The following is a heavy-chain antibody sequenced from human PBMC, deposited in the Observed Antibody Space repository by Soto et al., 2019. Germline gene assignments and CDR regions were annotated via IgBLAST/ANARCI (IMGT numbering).Heavy chain of an antibody. CDR1: GFTFSNYG. CDR2: ISSDGSNK. CDR3: AKDGNTYGSADF. Sequence: QVQLVESGGGVVQPGRSLRLSCAASGFTFSNYGMHWVRQAPGKGLEWVALISSDGSNKYYADSVKGRFTISRDNSKNTLYLQMNSLRAEDTAVYYCAKDGNTYGSADFWGQGTLDTVSS. D-gene: IGHD5-18*01. V-gene: IGHV3-30*18. J-gene: IGHJ4*02.